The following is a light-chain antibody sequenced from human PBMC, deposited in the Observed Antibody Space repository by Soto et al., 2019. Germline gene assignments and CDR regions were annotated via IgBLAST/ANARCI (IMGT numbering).Light chain of an antibody. Sequence: AIRMTQSPSSLSASTGDRVTITCQASQGISSYLAWYQQKPGKAPKLLIYAASTLQTGVPSRFSGSGSGTEFTLTISSLQPEDFATYFCQQYSKYPLSFGQGTKVDIK. CDR1: QGISSY. CDR2: AAS. J-gene: IGKJ1*01. V-gene: IGKV1-8*01. CDR3: QQYSKYPLS.